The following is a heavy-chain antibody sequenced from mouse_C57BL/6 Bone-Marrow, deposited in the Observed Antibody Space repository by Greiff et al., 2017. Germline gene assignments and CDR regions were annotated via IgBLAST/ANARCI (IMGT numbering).Heavy chain of an antibody. CDR2: IDPEDGDT. D-gene: IGHD2-1*01. Sequence: EVKLQESGAELVRPGASVKLSCTASGFNIKDYYMHWVKQRPEQGLEWIGRIDPEDGDTEYASKFQGKATMTANPSSNTAYLQLSSLTSEATAVYDCTVDYGNYGTLNDVGGTGTTVTVSS. V-gene: IGHV14-1*01. CDR1: GFNIKDYY. J-gene: IGHJ1*03. CDR3: TVDYGNYGTLNDV.